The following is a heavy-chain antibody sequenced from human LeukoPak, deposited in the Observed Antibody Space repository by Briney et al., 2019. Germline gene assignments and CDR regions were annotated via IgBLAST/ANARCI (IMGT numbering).Heavy chain of an antibody. Sequence: SQTLSLTCAVSGGSISSGGYSWSWIRQPPGKGLEWIGYIYHSGSAYYNPSLKSRVTISVDRSKNQFSLKLSSVTAADTAVYYCARDLGGWFDPWGQGTLVTVSS. CDR2: IYHSGSA. J-gene: IGHJ5*02. V-gene: IGHV4-30-2*01. CDR3: ARDLGGWFDP. CDR1: GGSISSGGYS. D-gene: IGHD3-10*01.